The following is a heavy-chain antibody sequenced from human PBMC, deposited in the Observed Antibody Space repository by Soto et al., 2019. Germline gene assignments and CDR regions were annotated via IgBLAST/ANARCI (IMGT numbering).Heavy chain of an antibody. CDR1: GGSISSSNYY. Sequence: QLQLQEPGPGLVKPSETLSLTCTVSGGSISSSNYYWGWIRQPPGKGLEWIASMYHSGSTYYNPSLKSRVTVSVDTSKKQCSLRLSSVTAADTAVYYCARSASAGWVWGQGALVTVSS. CDR2: MYHSGST. CDR3: ARSASAGWV. V-gene: IGHV4-39*01. D-gene: IGHD3-9*01. J-gene: IGHJ4*02.